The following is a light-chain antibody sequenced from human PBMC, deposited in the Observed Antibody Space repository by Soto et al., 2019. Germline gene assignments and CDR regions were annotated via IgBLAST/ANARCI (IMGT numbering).Light chain of an antibody. CDR1: QSVRSY. J-gene: IGKJ1*01. Sequence: EIVLTQSPATLSLSPGERATLSCRASQSVRSYLAWYQQKPGQAPRLLIYDASNRATGIPARFSGSGSGTGFTLTISSLEPEDFAVYHCQQRSNWLWTFGQGTKVEIK. CDR2: DAS. CDR3: QQRSNWLWT. V-gene: IGKV3-11*01.